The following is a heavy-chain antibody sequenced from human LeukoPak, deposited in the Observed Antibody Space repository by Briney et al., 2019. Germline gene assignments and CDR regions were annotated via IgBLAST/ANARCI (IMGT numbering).Heavy chain of an antibody. Sequence: GGSLRLSCAVSGFSIRSSRMSWVRQTPGKGLEWVADMNEDGSGTYYVDSVEGRFTVSRDNAKNSLYLQMSSLRAEDTAVYYCARDPAWGAIDYWGQGTLVTVSS. J-gene: IGHJ4*02. V-gene: IGHV3-7*01. CDR2: MNEDGSGT. CDR3: ARDPAWGAIDY. D-gene: IGHD7-27*01. CDR1: GFSIRSSR.